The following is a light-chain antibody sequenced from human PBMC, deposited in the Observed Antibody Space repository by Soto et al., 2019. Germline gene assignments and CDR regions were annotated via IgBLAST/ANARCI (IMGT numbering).Light chain of an antibody. Sequence: NFMLTQPYSVSESPGKTVTISCTRSGGSIASGYVQWYRQRPGSAPTTVIYEDNQRPSGVPDRFSGSIDSSSNSASLTISGLQTEDEADYYCQSYHSSYPYVFGTGTKLTVL. J-gene: IGLJ1*01. CDR1: GGSIASGY. CDR3: QSYHSSYPYV. CDR2: EDN. V-gene: IGLV6-57*03.